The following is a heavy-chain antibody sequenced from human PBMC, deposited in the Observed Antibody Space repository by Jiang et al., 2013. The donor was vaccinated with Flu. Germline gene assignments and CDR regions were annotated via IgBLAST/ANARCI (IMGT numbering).Heavy chain of an antibody. V-gene: IGHV4-38-2*01. CDR3: ARVAAH. J-gene: IGHJ4*02. Sequence: LLKPSETLSLTCAVSGYSISSGYYWGWIRQPPGKGLEWIGNIYHSGSTSYNPSLKSRVTISVDTSKNQFSLKLSSVTAADTAVYYCARVAAHWGQGTLVTVSS. CDR2: IYHSGST. CDR1: GYSISSGYY. D-gene: IGHD6-25*01.